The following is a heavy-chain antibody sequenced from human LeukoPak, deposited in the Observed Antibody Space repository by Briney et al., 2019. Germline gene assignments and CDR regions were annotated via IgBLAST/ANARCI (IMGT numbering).Heavy chain of an antibody. Sequence: SETRSLTCTVSGDSITNSDYYWGWIRQPPGKGLEWIGSIYYSGSTYYNPSLKSRVTISVDTSKNQFSLKLSSVTAADTAVYYCARRRRIAVAGSWFDPWGQGTLVTVSS. CDR1: GDSITNSDYY. CDR3: ARRRRIAVAGSWFDP. J-gene: IGHJ5*02. CDR2: IYYSGST. V-gene: IGHV4-39*01. D-gene: IGHD6-19*01.